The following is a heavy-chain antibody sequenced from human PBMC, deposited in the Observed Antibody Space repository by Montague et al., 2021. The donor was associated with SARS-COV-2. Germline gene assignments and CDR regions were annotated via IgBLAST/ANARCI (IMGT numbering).Heavy chain of an antibody. CDR1: GDSISNFLYY. V-gene: IGHV4-39*01. D-gene: IGHD5-12*01. CDR2: IYYRGST. CDR3: AGRAHHGGSSGYATGFTWFDP. J-gene: IGHJ5*02. Sequence: SETLSLTCTVSGDSISNFLYYWGWLRQPPGKGLEWIGSIYYRGSTYYRPSLKSRLTISVDTSKNQFSLRLSSVTAADTAVYYCAGRAHHGGSSGYATGFTWFDPWGHGTQVIVSS.